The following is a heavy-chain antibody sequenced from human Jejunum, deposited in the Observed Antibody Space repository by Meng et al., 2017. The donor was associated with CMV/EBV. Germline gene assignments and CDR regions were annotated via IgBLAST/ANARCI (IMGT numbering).Heavy chain of an antibody. CDR1: TCRGYA. Sequence: TCRGYAVSWGHQASGKGLEWVGRIRVKAHSYATAYAASVKGRFTISRDDSKNTAYLQMNSLKTEDTAVYYCTRADSSNYGSLFDYWGQGTLVTVSS. V-gene: IGHV3-73*01. CDR2: IRVKAHSYAT. D-gene: IGHD4-11*01. CDR3: TRADSSNYGSLFDY. J-gene: IGHJ4*02.